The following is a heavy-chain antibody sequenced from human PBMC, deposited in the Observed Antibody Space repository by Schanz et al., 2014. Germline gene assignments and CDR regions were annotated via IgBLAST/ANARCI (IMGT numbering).Heavy chain of an antibody. CDR1: GGSISSGGYS. D-gene: IGHD4-17*01. J-gene: IGHJ3*02. Sequence: QLQLQESGPGLVKPSETLSLTCTVSGGSISSGGYSWNWIRQSPGKGLEWIGFISYSGSTYYNPSLKSRVTISVDTSKNQFSLNLSSATAADTAVYYCARDRGHGDLPGDIWGQGTMVTVSS. CDR2: ISYSGST. V-gene: IGHV4-31*03. CDR3: ARDRGHGDLPGDI.